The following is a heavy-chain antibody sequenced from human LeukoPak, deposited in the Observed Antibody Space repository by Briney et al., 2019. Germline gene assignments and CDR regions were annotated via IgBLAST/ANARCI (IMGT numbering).Heavy chain of an antibody. J-gene: IGHJ5*02. CDR1: GFTFSNYG. V-gene: IGHV3-30*18. CDR3: AKDRVPYCGGDCYSVIAP. Sequence: GGSLRLSCAASGFTFSNYGMHWVRQAPGKGLEWVAVISYDGSNEYYADSVKGRFTISRDSSKNTLFLQMNSLRAEDTAVYYCAKDRVPYCGGDCYSVIAPWGQGTLVTVSS. CDR2: ISYDGSNE. D-gene: IGHD2-21*02.